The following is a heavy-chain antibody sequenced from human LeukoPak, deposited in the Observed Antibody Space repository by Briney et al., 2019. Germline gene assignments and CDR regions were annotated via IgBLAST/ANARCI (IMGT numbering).Heavy chain of an antibody. J-gene: IGHJ4*02. CDR2: ISGSGGST. V-gene: IGHV3-23*01. CDR1: GFTFSSYA. CDR3: AKGGRCSGGSCYSYFDY. Sequence: PGGSLRLSCAASGFTFSSYAMSWVRQAPGKGLEWVSAISGSGGSTYYADSVKGRFTISRDNSKNTLYLQMNSLRAEDTAVYYCAKGGRCSGGSCYSYFDYWGQGTLVTVSS. D-gene: IGHD2-15*01.